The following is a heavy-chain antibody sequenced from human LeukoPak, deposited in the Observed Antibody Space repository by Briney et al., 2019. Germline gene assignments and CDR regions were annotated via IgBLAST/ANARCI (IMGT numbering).Heavy chain of an antibody. Sequence: ASVKVSCKASGYTFTSYYMHWVRQAPGQGLEWMGIINPSGGSTTYTQKFQCRVTITSVMSTSTVYMELSSLRSEDTAVYYCARENYYDSTGYKFDYWGQGTLVTVSS. J-gene: IGHJ4*02. CDR1: GYTFTSYY. CDR3: ARENYYDSTGYKFDY. V-gene: IGHV1-46*01. D-gene: IGHD3-22*01. CDR2: INPSGGST.